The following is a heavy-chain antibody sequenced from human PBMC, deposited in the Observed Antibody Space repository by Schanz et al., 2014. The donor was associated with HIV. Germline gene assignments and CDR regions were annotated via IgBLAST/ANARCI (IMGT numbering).Heavy chain of an antibody. CDR2: INWNGDTT. Sequence: DVQILESGGGLVQPGGSLRLSCVASGFTFNNYAMSWVRQAPGKGLEWVAVINWNGDTTYYADSVKGRFTISRDNSNNVLFLHMPTLRAEDTAVYYCARRQWVAPDYWGQGTLVTVSP. V-gene: IGHV3-23*01. D-gene: IGHD6-19*01. CDR1: GFTFNNYA. J-gene: IGHJ4*02. CDR3: ARRQWVAPDY.